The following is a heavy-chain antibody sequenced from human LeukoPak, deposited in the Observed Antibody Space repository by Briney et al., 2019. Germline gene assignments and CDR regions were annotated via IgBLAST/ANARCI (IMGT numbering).Heavy chain of an antibody. CDR2: INPNSGGT. Sequence: EASVKVSCKASGYTFTGYYMHWVRQAPGQGLEWMGWINPNSGGTNYAQKFQGRVTMTRDTSISTAYMELSRLRPDDTAVYYCARESGAFHGSYFDYWGQGTLVTVSS. V-gene: IGHV1-2*02. J-gene: IGHJ4*02. CDR3: ARESGAFHGSYFDY. CDR1: GYTFTGYY. D-gene: IGHD1-26*01.